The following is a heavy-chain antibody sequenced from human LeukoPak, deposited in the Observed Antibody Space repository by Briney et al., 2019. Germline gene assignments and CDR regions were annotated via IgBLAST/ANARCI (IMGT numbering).Heavy chain of an antibody. J-gene: IGHJ4*02. D-gene: IGHD6-13*01. Sequence: GGSLRLSCAASGFTFNSYAMSWVRQAPGKVLEWVSAISGSAGSTYSADSVKGRFTISRDNSKNTLYLQMNSLRAEDTAVYYCAKAYTNTWYVWDHWGQGTLVTVSS. CDR3: AKAYTNTWYVWDH. CDR2: ISGSAGST. CDR1: GFTFNSYA. V-gene: IGHV3-23*01.